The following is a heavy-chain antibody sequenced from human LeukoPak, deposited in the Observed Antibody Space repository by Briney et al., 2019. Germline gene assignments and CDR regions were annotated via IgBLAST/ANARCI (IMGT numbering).Heavy chain of an antibody. D-gene: IGHD3-9*01. Sequence: SETLSLTCTVSGGSISSSSYYWGWIRQPPGKGLEWIGSIYYSGSTYYNPSLKSRVTISVDTSKNQFSLKLSSVTAADTAVYYCARGSPGILTGYHNNYYYYYYMDVWGKGTTVTISS. J-gene: IGHJ6*03. CDR1: GGSISSSSYY. V-gene: IGHV4-39*07. CDR3: ARGSPGILTGYHNNYYYYYYMDV. CDR2: IYYSGST.